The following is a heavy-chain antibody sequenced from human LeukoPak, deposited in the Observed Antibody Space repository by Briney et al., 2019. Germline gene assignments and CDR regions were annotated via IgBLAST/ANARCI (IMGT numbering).Heavy chain of an antibody. CDR3: AKAGRSGSRGGYFDY. Sequence: GGSLRLSCAASGFTFSSYAMHWVRQAPGKGLEWVAVISYDGSNKYYADSVKGRFTISRDNAKNTLYLQMNSLRAEDTAVYYCAKAGRSGSRGGYFDYWGQGTLVTVSS. CDR1: GFTFSSYA. J-gene: IGHJ4*02. V-gene: IGHV3-30-3*01. CDR2: ISYDGSNK. D-gene: IGHD1-26*01.